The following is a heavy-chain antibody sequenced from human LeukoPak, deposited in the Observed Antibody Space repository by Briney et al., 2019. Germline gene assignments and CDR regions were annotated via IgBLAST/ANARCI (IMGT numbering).Heavy chain of an antibody. CDR2: ISAYNGNT. Sequence: ASVKVSCKASGYTFTSYGISWVRQAPGQGLEWMGWISAYNGNTNYAQKLQGRVTMTTDTSTSTAYMELRSLRSDDTAVYYCARRVPAANEGMAEYNWFDPWGQGTLVTVSS. CDR1: GYTFTSYG. CDR3: ARRVPAANEGMAEYNWFDP. J-gene: IGHJ5*02. V-gene: IGHV1-18*01. D-gene: IGHD2-2*01.